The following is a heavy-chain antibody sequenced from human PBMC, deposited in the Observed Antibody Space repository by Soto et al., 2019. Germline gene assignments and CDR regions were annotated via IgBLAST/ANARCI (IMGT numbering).Heavy chain of an antibody. J-gene: IGHJ4*02. CDR3: ASGGSVLRYFDWLSYFDY. Sequence: ASVKVSCKASGYTFTSYAMHWVRQAPGQRLEWMGWINAGNGNTKYPQKFQGRVTITRDTSASTAYMELSSLRSEDTAVYYCASGGSVLRYFDWLSYFDYWGQGTLVTVSS. CDR1: GYTFTSYA. D-gene: IGHD3-9*01. CDR2: INAGNGNT. V-gene: IGHV1-3*01.